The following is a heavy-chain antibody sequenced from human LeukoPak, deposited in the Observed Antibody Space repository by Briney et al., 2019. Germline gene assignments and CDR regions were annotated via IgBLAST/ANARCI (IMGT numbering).Heavy chain of an antibody. J-gene: IGHJ4*02. Sequence: SVNVSCMASGYTFTGYYMHWVRQAAGQGLEWLGWINHNSGGTNYAQKFQGRVTMTRDTSISTAYMELSRLRSDDTAMYYCARGHLISASFDYWGQGTQVTVSS. V-gene: IGHV1-2*02. CDR3: ARGHLISASFDY. CDR2: INHNSGGT. D-gene: IGHD3-16*01. CDR1: GYTFTGYY.